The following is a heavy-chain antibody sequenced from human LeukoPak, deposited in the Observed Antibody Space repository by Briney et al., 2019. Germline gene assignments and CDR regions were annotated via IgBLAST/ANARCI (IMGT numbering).Heavy chain of an antibody. CDR2: ISGSGGST. Sequence: PGGSPRLSCAASGFTFSSYAMSWVRQAPGKGLEWVSAISGSGGSTYYADSVKGRFTISRDNSKNTLYLQMDSLRAEDTAVYYCAKAAGVGATGVFTNFDYWGQGTLVTVSS. J-gene: IGHJ4*02. CDR3: AKAAGVGATGVFTNFDY. CDR1: GFTFSSYA. V-gene: IGHV3-23*01. D-gene: IGHD1-26*01.